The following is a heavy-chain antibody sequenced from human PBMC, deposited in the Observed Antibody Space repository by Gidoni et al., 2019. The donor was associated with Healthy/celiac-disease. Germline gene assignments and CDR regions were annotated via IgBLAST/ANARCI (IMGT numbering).Heavy chain of an antibody. Sequence: EVQLVESGGGLVQPGGSLRLSCAASGFPFNSFWMHWVRQAPGKGLVWVPRINTDGSTTSYADSVKGRFTISRDNAKNTLYLQMNSLRAEDTAVYYCARVGGSDTRAFDIWGQGTMVTVSS. J-gene: IGHJ3*02. V-gene: IGHV3-74*01. D-gene: IGHD3-16*01. CDR3: ARVGGSDTRAFDI. CDR2: INTDGSTT. CDR1: GFPFNSFW.